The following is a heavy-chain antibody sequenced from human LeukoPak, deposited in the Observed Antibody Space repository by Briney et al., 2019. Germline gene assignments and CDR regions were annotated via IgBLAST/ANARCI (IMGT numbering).Heavy chain of an antibody. J-gene: IGHJ4*02. CDR1: GFTFSIYG. V-gene: IGHV3-30*02. CDR2: IRNDGSSK. CDR3: AEDRVSHTGSYFDY. Sequence: PGGSLRLSCEASGFTFSIYGMHWVRQAPGKGLEWVAFIRNDGSSKYYADSVKGRFTISRDNSNNTLYLQMNSLRGEDRAVYYCAEDRVSHTGSYFDYWGQGTLVTVSS. D-gene: IGHD1-26*01.